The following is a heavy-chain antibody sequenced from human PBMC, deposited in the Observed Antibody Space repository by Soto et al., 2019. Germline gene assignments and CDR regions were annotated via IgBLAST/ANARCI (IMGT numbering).Heavy chain of an antibody. V-gene: IGHV1-2*02. CDR2: IDPKSGGT. CDR1: GPTFIAYY. CDR3: ARVSVDVPA. J-gene: IGHJ4*02. Sequence: QLVQSGAEVKKPGASVRVSCKTSGPTFIAYYIHWVRQAPGQGLEWMGWIDPKSGGTNYEQKFLGRVTMTRDTSINTAYMDLNRLTSDDTAVYYCARVSVDVPAWGQGTLITVSS. D-gene: IGHD2-2*01.